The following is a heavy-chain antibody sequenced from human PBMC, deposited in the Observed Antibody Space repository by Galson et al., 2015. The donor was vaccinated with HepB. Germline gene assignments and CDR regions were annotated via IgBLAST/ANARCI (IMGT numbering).Heavy chain of an antibody. J-gene: IGHJ3*02. D-gene: IGHD2-2*02. V-gene: IGHV1-18*01. Sequence: SVKVSCKASGYTFPTYGITWVRQAPGQGLEWMGWISAYNDKTNYAQKFQGRVTMTTDTSTSTAYMELRSLTSDDTAVYYCARALYTTSTHAFDIWGQGTMVTVSS. CDR2: ISAYNDKT. CDR3: ARALYTTSTHAFDI. CDR1: GYTFPTYG.